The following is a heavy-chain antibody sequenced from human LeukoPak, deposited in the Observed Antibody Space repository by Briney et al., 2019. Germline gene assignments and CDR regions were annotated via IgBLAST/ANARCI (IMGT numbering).Heavy chain of an antibody. CDR3: ARVKGYCSGGSCINKNYYFDY. D-gene: IGHD2-15*01. CDR1: GGTFSSYT. Sequence: GASVKVSCKASGGTFSSYTISWVRQAPGQGLEWMGRIIPILGIPNYAQKFQGRVTITADKSTSTAYMELSSLRSEDTAVYYCARVKGYCSGGSCINKNYYFDYWGQGTLVTVSS. V-gene: IGHV1-69*02. J-gene: IGHJ4*02. CDR2: IIPILGIP.